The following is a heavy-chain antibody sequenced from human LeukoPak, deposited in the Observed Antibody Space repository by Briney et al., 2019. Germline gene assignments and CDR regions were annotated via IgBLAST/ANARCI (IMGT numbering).Heavy chain of an antibody. CDR3: ARDSSSSWYVSYGMDV. CDR1: GFTFSRYE. J-gene: IGHJ6*02. V-gene: IGHV3-48*02. D-gene: IGHD6-13*01. Sequence: PGRSLRLSCAASGFTFSRYEMNWVRQAPGKGLEWVSYISRSGDTICFADSVKGRFTISRDDAKNSLHLQMNSLRDEDTAVYYCARDSSSSWYVSYGMDVWGQGTTVTVSS. CDR2: ISRSGDTI.